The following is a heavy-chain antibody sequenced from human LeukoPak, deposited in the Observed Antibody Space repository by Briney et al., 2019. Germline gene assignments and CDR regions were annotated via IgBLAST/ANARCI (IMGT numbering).Heavy chain of an antibody. CDR2: FYISGST. D-gene: IGHD5-18*01. Sequence: SQTLSLTCAVSGGSISSGSYYWNWIRQPAGRGLEWIGRFYISGSTNYNPSLKSRVTISADTSKNQFSLKLNSVTAADTAVYYCARGCANNGYSYEFDNWGQGTLVTVSS. CDR1: GGSISSGSYY. V-gene: IGHV4-61*02. CDR3: ARGCANNGYSYEFDN. J-gene: IGHJ4*02.